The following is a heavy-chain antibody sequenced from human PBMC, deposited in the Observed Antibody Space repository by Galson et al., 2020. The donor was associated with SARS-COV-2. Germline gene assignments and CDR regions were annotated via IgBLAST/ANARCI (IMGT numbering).Heavy chain of an antibody. Sequence: GESLKISCAASGFTFSNAWMSWVRQAPGKGLEWVGRIKSKTDGGTTDYAAPVKGRFTISRDDSKNTLYLQMNSLKTEDTAVYYCTTGYSYGEKEYFQHWGQGTLVTVSS. CDR3: TTGYSYGEKEYFQH. V-gene: IGHV3-15*01. CDR1: GFTFSNAW. D-gene: IGHD5-18*01. CDR2: IKSKTDGGTT. J-gene: IGHJ1*01.